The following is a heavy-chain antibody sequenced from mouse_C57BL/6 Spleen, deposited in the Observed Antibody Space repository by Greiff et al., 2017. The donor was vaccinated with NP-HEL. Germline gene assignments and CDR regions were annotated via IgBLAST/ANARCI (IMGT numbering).Heavy chain of an antibody. CDR1: GYSITSGYD. J-gene: IGHJ3*01. Sequence: EVQLQESGPGMVKPSQSLSLTCTVTGYSITSGYDWHWIRHFPGNKLEWMGYISYSGSTNYNPSLKSRISITHDTSKNQFFLKLNSVTTEDTATYYCARGETWFAYWGQGTLVTVSA. CDR2: ISYSGST. CDR3: ARGETWFAY. V-gene: IGHV3-1*01.